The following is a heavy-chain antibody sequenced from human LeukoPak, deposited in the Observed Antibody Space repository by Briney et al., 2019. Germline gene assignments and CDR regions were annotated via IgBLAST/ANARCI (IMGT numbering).Heavy chain of an antibody. CDR2: ISPSGGST. Sequence: ASVKVSCKAFGYTFTSNYMHWVRQAPGQGPEWMGVISPSGGSTTYAQKFQGRVTLTRDMSTSTDYLELSSLRAEDTAVYYCARRAGAYSHPYDYWGQGTLVTVSS. CDR1: GYTFTSNY. J-gene: IGHJ4*02. D-gene: IGHD4/OR15-4a*01. V-gene: IGHV1-46*01. CDR3: ARRAGAYSHPYDY.